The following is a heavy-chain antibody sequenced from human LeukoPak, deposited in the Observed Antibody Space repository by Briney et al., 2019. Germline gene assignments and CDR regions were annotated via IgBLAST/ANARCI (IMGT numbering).Heavy chain of an antibody. CDR2: IHNDGDI. CDR1: GDSIRSYY. Sequence: SETLSLTCIVSGDSIRSYYWNWIRQAPGKALEWIGHIHNDGDIAYNFSLKSRVTISMDTSKNQFSLKLSSVTAADTAVYYCGRWGYFDSGNYFVVDYWGQGTVVTVSS. J-gene: IGHJ4*02. V-gene: IGHV4-59*01. D-gene: IGHD3-22*01. CDR3: GRWGYFDSGNYFVVDY.